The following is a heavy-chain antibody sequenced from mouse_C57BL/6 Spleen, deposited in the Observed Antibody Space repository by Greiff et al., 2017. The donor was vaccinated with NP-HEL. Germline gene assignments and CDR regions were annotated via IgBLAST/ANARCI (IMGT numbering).Heavy chain of an antibody. Sequence: VQLQQSGPGLVQPSQSLSITCTVSGFSLTSYGVHWVRPSPGKGLEWLGVIWSGGSTDYNAAFISRLSISKDNSKSQVFFKMNSLQADDTAIYYCARNFGLYFDYWGQGTTLTVSS. CDR2: IWSGGST. CDR3: ARNFGLYFDY. J-gene: IGHJ2*01. V-gene: IGHV2-2*01. CDR1: GFSLTSYG.